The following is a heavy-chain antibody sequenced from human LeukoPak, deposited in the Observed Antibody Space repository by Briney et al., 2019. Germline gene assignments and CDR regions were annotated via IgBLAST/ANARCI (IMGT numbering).Heavy chain of an antibody. CDR1: GYTVTSYY. Sequence: ASVKVSCKASGYTVTSYYMHWVRQAPGQGLEWMGIINPSGGSTSYVQKFQGRVTMTRDTSVSTAYMELSRLRSDDTAVYYCARVRYRLAETYIDYWGQGTLVTVSS. V-gene: IGHV1-46*01. J-gene: IGHJ4*02. CDR3: ARVRYRLAETYIDY. CDR2: INPSGGST. D-gene: IGHD3-16*01.